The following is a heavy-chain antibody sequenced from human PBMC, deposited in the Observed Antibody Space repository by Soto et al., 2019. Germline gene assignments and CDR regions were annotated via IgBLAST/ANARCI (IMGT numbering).Heavy chain of an antibody. CDR1: GFTFNTFG. V-gene: IGHV3-30*18. CDR3: AKSPNFYCSSYHCYKYYFDY. D-gene: IGHD2-2*01. Sequence: QEQLVESGGGVVLPGRSLRLSCAASGFTFNTFGMHWVRQAPGKGLEWVAVISYDGSDKYYSDSVRGRFTISRDNSMNTLHLQMNSLRTEDTAVYYCAKSPNFYCSSYHCYKYYFDYWGQGTLVTVSS. J-gene: IGHJ4*02. CDR2: ISYDGSDK.